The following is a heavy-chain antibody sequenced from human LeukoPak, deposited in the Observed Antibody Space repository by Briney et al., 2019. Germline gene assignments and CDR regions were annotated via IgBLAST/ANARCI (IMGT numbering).Heavy chain of an antibody. CDR2: IRPEGTTT. CDR3: ARDLDWILFDY. Sequence: PGGSLRLSCAASGFIFTNYWMSWVRQAPGKGLVWVSRIRPEGTTTAYADSVKGRFTISRDNAKNTLFLQMNSLSAEDTAVYYCARDLDWILFDYWGQGTLVTVSS. CDR1: GFIFTNYW. D-gene: IGHD3-9*01. V-gene: IGHV3-74*03. J-gene: IGHJ4*02.